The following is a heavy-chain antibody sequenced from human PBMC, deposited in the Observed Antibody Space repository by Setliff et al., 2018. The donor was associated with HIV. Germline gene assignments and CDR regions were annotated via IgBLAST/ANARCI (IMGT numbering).Heavy chain of an antibody. Sequence: SETLSLTCVVYGGSFTNHYWSWIRQPPGKGLECIGEINHSGSTNYNPSLKSRVTISVDTSKNQFSLKLNSVTAADTAVYFCARKVGGDFDYWGQGTLVTVSS. CDR2: INHSGST. V-gene: IGHV4-34*01. CDR1: GGSFTNHY. J-gene: IGHJ4*02. D-gene: IGHD1-26*01. CDR3: ARKVGGDFDY.